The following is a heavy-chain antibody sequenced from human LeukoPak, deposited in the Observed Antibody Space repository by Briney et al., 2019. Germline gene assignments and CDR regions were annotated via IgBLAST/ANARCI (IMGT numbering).Heavy chain of an antibody. CDR1: GGTFSSYA. V-gene: IGHV1-69*05. CDR3: ARVGGSGWYNWFDP. CDR2: IIPIFGTA. Sequence: ASVKVSCKASGGTFSSYAISWVRQAPGQGLEWMGGIIPIFGTANYAQKFQGRVTITTDESTSTAYMELSSLRSEDTAVYYCARVGGSGWYNWFDPWGQGTLVTVSS. J-gene: IGHJ5*02. D-gene: IGHD6-19*01.